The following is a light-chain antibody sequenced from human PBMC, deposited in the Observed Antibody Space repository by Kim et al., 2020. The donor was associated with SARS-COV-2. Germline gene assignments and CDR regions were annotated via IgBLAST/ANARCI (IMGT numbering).Light chain of an antibody. CDR1: QNISSN. J-gene: IGKJ1*01. V-gene: IGKV3-15*01. CDR3: QQYDNWPWT. Sequence: EILMTQSPATLSVSPGERATLSFRASQNISSNLAWYQQKPGQAPRLLIYGASTRATGVPARFSGSGTGTEFTLTINTLQSEDFAIYYCQQYDNWPWTFGQGTRVEIK. CDR2: GAS.